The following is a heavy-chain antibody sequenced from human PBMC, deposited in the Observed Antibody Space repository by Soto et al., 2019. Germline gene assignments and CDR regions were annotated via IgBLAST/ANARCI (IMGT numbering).Heavy chain of an antibody. CDR3: ARSRLRESNWFDP. V-gene: IGHV4-30-2*01. J-gene: IGHJ5*02. Sequence: SETLSLTCAVSGGSISSGGYSWSWIRQPPGKGLEWIGYIYHSGSTYYNPSLKSRVTISVDRSKNQFSLKLSSVTAADTAVYYCARSRLRESNWFDPWGQGTLVTVSS. CDR2: IYHSGST. D-gene: IGHD3-16*01. CDR1: GGSISSGGYS.